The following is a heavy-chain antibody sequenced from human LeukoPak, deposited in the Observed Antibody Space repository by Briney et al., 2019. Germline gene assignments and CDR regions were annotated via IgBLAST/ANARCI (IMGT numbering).Heavy chain of an antibody. J-gene: IGHJ5*02. CDR2: ISSSSSYI. D-gene: IGHD6-13*01. Sequence: GGSLRLSCAASGFTFSSNYMNWVRRAPGKGLEWVSSISSSSSYIYYADSVKGRFTISRDNAKDSLYLQMNSLRAEDTAVYYCARDIGIAAAGDNWFDPWGQGTLVTVSS. CDR1: GFTFSSNY. V-gene: IGHV3-21*06. CDR3: ARDIGIAAAGDNWFDP.